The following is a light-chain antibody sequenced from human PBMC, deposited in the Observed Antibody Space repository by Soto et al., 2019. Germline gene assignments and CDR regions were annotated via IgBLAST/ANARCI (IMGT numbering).Light chain of an antibody. CDR3: TSWTTSTTMK. J-gene: IGLJ2*01. V-gene: IGLV2-14*01. CDR2: DVN. CDR1: SSDVSAYNY. Sequence: QSALTQPASVSGSPGQSITISCTGTSSDVSAYNYVSWYQQHPGKAPKFMIYDVNIRPAGVSNRFSGSKSGNTASLTISGLQAEDEADYYCTSWTTSTTMKFGGGTKVTVL.